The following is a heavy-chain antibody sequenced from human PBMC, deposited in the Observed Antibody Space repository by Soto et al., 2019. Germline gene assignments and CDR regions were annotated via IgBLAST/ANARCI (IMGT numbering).Heavy chain of an antibody. CDR1: GFNVSNIY. Sequence: GGSLRLSCAASGFNVSNIYMSWVRQAPGKGLEWVSVTYSGGSTYYTDSVKGRLTISRDNSKNMLHLHMDSLRAEDTAVYYCARVKNSNYYYGMDVWGQGTTVTVSS. CDR3: ARVKNSNYYYGMDV. J-gene: IGHJ6*02. D-gene: IGHD4-4*01. CDR2: TYSGGST. V-gene: IGHV3-53*01.